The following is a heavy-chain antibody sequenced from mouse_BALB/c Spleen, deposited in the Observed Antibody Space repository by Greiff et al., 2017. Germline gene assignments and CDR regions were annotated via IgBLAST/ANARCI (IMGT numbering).Heavy chain of an antibody. CDR2: IRNKANGYTT. CDR1: GFTFTDYY. V-gene: IGHV7-3*02. CDR3: ARASYYGSSLAWFAY. D-gene: IGHD1-1*01. Sequence: EVQGVESGGGLVQPGGSLRLSCATSGFTFTDYYMSWVRQPPGKALEWLGFIRNKANGYTTEYSASVKGRFTISRDNSQSILYLQMNTLRAEDSATYYCARASYYGSSLAWFAYWGQGTLVTVSA. J-gene: IGHJ3*01.